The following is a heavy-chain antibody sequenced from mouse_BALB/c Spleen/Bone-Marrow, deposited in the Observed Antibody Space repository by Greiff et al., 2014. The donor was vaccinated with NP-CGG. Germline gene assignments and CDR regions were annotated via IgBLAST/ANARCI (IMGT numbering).Heavy chain of an antibody. CDR1: GYTFSSYW. Sequence: QVQLQQSGAELMKPGASVKISCKATGYTFSSYWIEWVKQRPGHGLEWIGEILPGSGSTNYNEKFKGKATFTADTSSNTAYMQLSSLTSEDSAVYYCARGWDPFAYWGQGTLVTVSA. D-gene: IGHD4-1*01. J-gene: IGHJ3*01. CDR3: ARGWDPFAY. V-gene: IGHV1-9*01. CDR2: ILPGSGST.